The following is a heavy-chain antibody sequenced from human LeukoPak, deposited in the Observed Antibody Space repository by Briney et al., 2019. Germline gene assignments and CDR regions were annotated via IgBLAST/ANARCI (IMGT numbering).Heavy chain of an antibody. J-gene: IGHJ6*03. CDR1: GFTFTSSA. CDR2: IVVGSGNT. Sequence: SVKVSCKASGFTFTSSAMQWVRQARGQRLEWIGWIVVGSGNTNYAQKFQERVTITRDMSTSTAYMELNSLRSEDTAVYYCARDRVAVAGSYMDVWGKGTTVTVSS. D-gene: IGHD6-19*01. CDR3: ARDRVAVAGSYMDV. V-gene: IGHV1-58*02.